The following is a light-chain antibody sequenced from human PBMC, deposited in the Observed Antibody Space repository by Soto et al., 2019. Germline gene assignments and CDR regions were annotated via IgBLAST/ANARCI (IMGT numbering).Light chain of an antibody. J-gene: IGLJ2*01. CDR3: CSYAGGSNHVV. Sequence: QSALTQPASVSGSPGQSITISCTGTTSDAVIYNLVAWYQQHPGSVPRLVIYEGNQRPSGVSSRFSGSNSDNKASLTISGLQAEDEADYFCCSYAGGSNHVVFGAGTQLTVL. V-gene: IGLV2-23*01. CDR1: TSDAVIYNL. CDR2: EGN.